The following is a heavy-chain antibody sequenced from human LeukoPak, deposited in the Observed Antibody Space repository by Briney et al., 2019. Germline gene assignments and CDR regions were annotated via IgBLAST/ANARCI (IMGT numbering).Heavy chain of an antibody. D-gene: IGHD3-10*01. V-gene: IGHV3-15*01. J-gene: IGHJ4*02. Sequence: GGSLRLSCAASGFTFRNAWMSWVRQAPGKGLEWVGRIKSKADGGTVDYAAPVTGRFTISRDDSKNTLFLEMNSLKSEDTAVYYCTTDRGLTMIRGLPFDYWGQGTLVTVSS. CDR3: TTDRGLTMIRGLPFDY. CDR1: GFTFRNAW. CDR2: IKSKADGGTV.